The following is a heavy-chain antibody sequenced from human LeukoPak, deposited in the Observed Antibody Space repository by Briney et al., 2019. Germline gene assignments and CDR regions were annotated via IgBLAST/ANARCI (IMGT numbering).Heavy chain of an antibody. CDR2: ISNSSSTI. D-gene: IGHD2-2*02. Sequence: GGSLRLSCAASGFTFSSYSMNWVRQAPGKGLEWVSYISNSSSTIYYADSVKGRFTISSDNAKNSLYLQMNSLRAEDTAVYYCARDLVVVVPAAIHSWFDPWGQGTLVTVSS. CDR1: GFTFSSYS. V-gene: IGHV3-48*01. CDR3: ARDLVVVVPAAIHSWFDP. J-gene: IGHJ5*02.